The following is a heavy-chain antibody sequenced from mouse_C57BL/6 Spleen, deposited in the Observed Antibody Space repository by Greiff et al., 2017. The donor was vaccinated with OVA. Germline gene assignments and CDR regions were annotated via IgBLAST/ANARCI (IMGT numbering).Heavy chain of an antibody. CDR3: ARDYYGSSYGYYFDY. V-gene: IGHV1-82*01. J-gene: IGHJ2*01. CDR1: GYAFSSSW. Sequence: QVQLQQSGPELVKPGASVKISCKASGYAFSSSWMNWVKQRPGKGLEWIGRIYPGDGDTNYNGKFKGKATLTADKSSSTAYMQRSSLTSEDSAVYFCARDYYGSSYGYYFDYWGQGTTLTVSS. CDR2: IYPGDGDT. D-gene: IGHD1-1*01.